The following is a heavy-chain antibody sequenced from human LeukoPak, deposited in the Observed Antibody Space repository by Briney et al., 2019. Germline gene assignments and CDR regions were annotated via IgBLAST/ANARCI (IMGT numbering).Heavy chain of an antibody. CDR2: IIPIFGTA. CDR1: GGTFSSYA. D-gene: IGHD4-23*01. J-gene: IGHJ4*02. Sequence: ASVKVSCKASGGTFSSYAISWVRQAPGQGLEWMGGIIPIFGTANYAQKFQGRVTITADESTSTAYMELSSLRSEDTAVYYCARVGGYGGNSGVWGQGTLVTVSS. CDR3: ARVGGYGGNSGV. V-gene: IGHV1-69*13.